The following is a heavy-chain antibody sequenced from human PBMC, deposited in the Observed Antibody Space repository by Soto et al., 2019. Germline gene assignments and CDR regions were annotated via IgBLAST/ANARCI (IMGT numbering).Heavy chain of an antibody. CDR2: INHSGST. V-gene: IGHV4-34*01. J-gene: IGHJ6*02. CDR1: GGSFSGYY. Sequence: PSETLSLTCAVYGGSFSGYYWSWIRQPPGKGLEWIGEINHSGSTNYNPSLKSRVTISVDTSKNQFSLKLSSVTAADTAVYYCARLIRFLEWLIPMGSGMDVWGQGATVTVSS. CDR3: ARLIRFLEWLIPMGSGMDV. D-gene: IGHD3-3*01.